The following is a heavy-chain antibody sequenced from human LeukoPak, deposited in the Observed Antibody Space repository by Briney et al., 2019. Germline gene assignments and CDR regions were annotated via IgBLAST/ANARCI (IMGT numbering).Heavy chain of an antibody. Sequence: SETLSLTRAVYGGSFSGYYWSWIRQPPGKGLEWIGEINHSGSTNYNPSLKSRVTISVDTSKNQFSLKLSSVTAADTAVYYCAREGSLWFRTNWFDPWGQGTLVTVSS. CDR3: AREGSLWFRTNWFDP. V-gene: IGHV4-34*01. CDR2: INHSGST. D-gene: IGHD3-10*01. CDR1: GGSFSGYY. J-gene: IGHJ5*02.